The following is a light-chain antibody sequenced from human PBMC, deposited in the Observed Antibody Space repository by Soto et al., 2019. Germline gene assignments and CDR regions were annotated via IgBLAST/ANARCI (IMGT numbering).Light chain of an antibody. CDR2: GAS. CDR1: HSVGST. J-gene: IGKJ1*01. CDR3: QHYDGSPPWA. V-gene: IGKV3-20*01. Sequence: ETVMTQSPAILSVSPGERATLSCRASHSVGSTLAWYQQKPGQAPRLLIYGASNRASGIPDRFTGSGSGTDFALTISRLEPADFAVYWCQHYDGSPPWAFGPGTKVE.